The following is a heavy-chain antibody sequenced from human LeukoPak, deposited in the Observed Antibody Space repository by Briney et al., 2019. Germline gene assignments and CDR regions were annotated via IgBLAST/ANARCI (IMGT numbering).Heavy chain of an antibody. J-gene: IGHJ4*02. CDR2: ISYDGSNK. CDR1: GFTFSSYG. CDR3: ARGSGWYDY. Sequence: GGSLRLSCAASGFTFSSYGMHWVRQAPGKGLEWVAVISYDGSNKYYADSVKGRFTISRDNSKNTLYLQMNSLRAEDTAVYYCARGSGWYDYWGQGTLVTVSS. V-gene: IGHV3-30*03. D-gene: IGHD6-19*01.